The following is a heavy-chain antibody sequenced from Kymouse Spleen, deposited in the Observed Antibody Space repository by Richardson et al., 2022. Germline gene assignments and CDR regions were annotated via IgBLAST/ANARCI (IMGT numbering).Heavy chain of an antibody. J-gene: IGHJ4*02. CDR2: ISWNSGSI. D-gene: IGHD3-10*01. Sequence: EVQLVESGGGLVQPGRSLRLSCAASGFTFDDYAMHWVRQAPGKGLEWVSGISWNSGSIGYADSVKGRFTISRDNAKNSLYLQMNSLRAEDTALYYCAKDIGGVRGVIITFFDYWGQGTLVTVSS. CDR3: AKDIGGVRGVIITFFDY. V-gene: IGHV3-9*01. CDR1: GFTFDDYA.